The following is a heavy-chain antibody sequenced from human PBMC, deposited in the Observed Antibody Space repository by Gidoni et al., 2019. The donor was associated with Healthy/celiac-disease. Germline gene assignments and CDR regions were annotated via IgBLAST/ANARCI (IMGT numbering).Heavy chain of an antibody. D-gene: IGHD2-2*01. Sequence: QITLKESGPTLVKPTQTLTLTCTFSGFSLSTSGVGVGWIRQPPGKALEWLALIYWNDDKRYSPSLKSRLTITKDTSKNQVVLTMTNMDPVDTATYYCALLGYCSSTSCLPFDYWGQGTLVTVSS. J-gene: IGHJ4*02. CDR1: GFSLSTSGVG. CDR2: IYWNDDK. V-gene: IGHV2-5*01. CDR3: ALLGYCSSTSCLPFDY.